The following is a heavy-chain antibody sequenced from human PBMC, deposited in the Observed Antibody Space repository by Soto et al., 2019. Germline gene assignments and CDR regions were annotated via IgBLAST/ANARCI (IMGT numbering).Heavy chain of an antibody. J-gene: IGHJ4*02. Sequence: PSETLSLTCTVSGGSISSYYWSWIRQPAGKGLEWIGRIYTSGSTNYNPSLKSRVTMSVDTSKNQFSLKLSSVTAADTAVYYCARGRYYYDSSGPTNNYFDYWGQGTLVTVSS. D-gene: IGHD3-22*01. CDR1: GGSISSYY. CDR2: IYTSGST. V-gene: IGHV4-4*07. CDR3: ARGRYYYDSSGPTNNYFDY.